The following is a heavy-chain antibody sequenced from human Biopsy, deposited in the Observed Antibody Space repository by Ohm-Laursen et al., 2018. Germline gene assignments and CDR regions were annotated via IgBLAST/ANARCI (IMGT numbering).Heavy chain of an antibody. CDR2: ISSSGSTI. CDR1: GFTFSSYE. Sequence: SLRLSCSAPGFTFSSYEMNWVRQAPGKGLEWVSYISSSGSTIHYAGSVKGRFTISRDNAKNSLYLQMNSLRAEDTAVYYCARDYPSYSSVWYREPIIHCWGQGTLVTVSS. CDR3: ARDYPSYSSVWYREPIIHC. J-gene: IGHJ4*02. V-gene: IGHV3-48*03. D-gene: IGHD6-19*01.